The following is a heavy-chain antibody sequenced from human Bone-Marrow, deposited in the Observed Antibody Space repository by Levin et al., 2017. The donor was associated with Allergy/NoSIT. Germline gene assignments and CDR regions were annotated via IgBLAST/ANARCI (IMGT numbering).Heavy chain of an antibody. CDR2: LDPEDGTI. CDR1: GYSLSELS. V-gene: IGHV1-24*01. J-gene: IGHJ6*02. CDR3: STPHSSSDFFYYGLDV. D-gene: IGHD6-19*01. Sequence: GESLKISCKVSGYSLSELSIHWVRQAPGRGLEWMGGLDPEDGTIIYAQNFQGRVIISEDTSRDTAYMEVNRLSSDDTAIYYCSTPHSSSDFFYYGLDVWGQGTTVTVSS.